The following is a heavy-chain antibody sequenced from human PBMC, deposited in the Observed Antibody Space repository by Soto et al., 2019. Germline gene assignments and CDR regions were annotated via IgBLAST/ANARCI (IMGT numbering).Heavy chain of an antibody. CDR2: ISKSGTTT. CDR1: GFTFSSYG. D-gene: IGHD1-26*01. CDR3: ARDGSYYGFRGAFDI. Sequence: GGSLRLSCVASGFTFSSYGMNWVRQGPGKGLEWLSFISKSGTTTYYADSVKGRFTISRDNSKNTLYLQMNSLRAEDTAVYYCARDGSYYGFRGAFDIWGQGTMVTVSS. J-gene: IGHJ3*02. V-gene: IGHV3-48*01.